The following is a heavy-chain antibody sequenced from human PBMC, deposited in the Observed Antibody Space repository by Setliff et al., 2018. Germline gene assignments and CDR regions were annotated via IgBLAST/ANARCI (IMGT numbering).Heavy chain of an antibody. D-gene: IGHD3-10*01. J-gene: IGHJ4*02. CDR3: ARGLLWFGEPSW. CDR1: GYTFTSYD. V-gene: IGHV1-8*03. CDR2: MNPNSGNT. Sequence: ASVKVSCKASGYTFTSYDINWVRQATGQGLEWMGWMNPNSGNTGCAQKFQGRVPITRNTSISTAYMELSSLRSEDTAVYYCARGLLWFGEPSWWGQGTLVTVSS.